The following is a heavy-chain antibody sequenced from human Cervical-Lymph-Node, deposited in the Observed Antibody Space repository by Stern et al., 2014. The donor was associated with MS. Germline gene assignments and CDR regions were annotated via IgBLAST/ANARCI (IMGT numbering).Heavy chain of an antibody. V-gene: IGHV2-70*01. Sequence: SGPALVKPAQTLTLTCTVSGFSLSDSDFCVSWIRQPPGKALEWLALIYWDGDAYYNTSLRTRLTISKDPSKNQVVLTMTNMDPVDTATYYCARIRGAARLFDSWGQGTLVTVSS. CDR2: IYWDGDA. CDR1: GFSLSDSDFC. D-gene: IGHD6-6*01. CDR3: ARIRGAARLFDS. J-gene: IGHJ4*02.